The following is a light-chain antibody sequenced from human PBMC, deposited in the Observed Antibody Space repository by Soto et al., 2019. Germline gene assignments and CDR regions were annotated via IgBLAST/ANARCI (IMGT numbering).Light chain of an antibody. J-gene: IGKJ2*03. Sequence: EIVMTQSPATLSVSPGERVTLSCRASQSISSNLAWYQQKPGQAPRVLINGASTRATGIPARFSGSGSGTEFTLTISSLRSEDFAVYYCQQYYKWYSFGQGTKLEIK. CDR2: GAS. CDR1: QSISSN. CDR3: QQYYKWYS. V-gene: IGKV3-15*01.